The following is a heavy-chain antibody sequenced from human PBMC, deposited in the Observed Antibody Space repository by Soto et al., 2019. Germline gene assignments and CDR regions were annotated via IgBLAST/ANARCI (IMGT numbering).Heavy chain of an antibody. V-gene: IGHV3-7*02. D-gene: IGHD1-26*01. CDR3: ARGDRGAFDL. CDR1: GFTFSSYW. CDR2: IKQDGSEK. Sequence: PGGSLRLSCAASGFTFSSYWMSWVRQAPGKGLEWVANIKQDGSEKYYVDSVKGRFTISRDNARNTVDLQMNSVRVEDTAVYYCARGDRGAFDLWGQGTVVTVSS. J-gene: IGHJ3*01.